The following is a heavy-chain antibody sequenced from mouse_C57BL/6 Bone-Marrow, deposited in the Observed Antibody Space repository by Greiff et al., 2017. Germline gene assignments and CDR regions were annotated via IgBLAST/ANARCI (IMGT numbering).Heavy chain of an antibody. CDR1: GYTFTSYG. CDR3: PLGGYYGKFAY. V-gene: IGHV1-81*01. CDR2: IYPRSGNT. Sequence: VQLQPSGAELARPGASVKLSCKASGYTFTSYGISWVKQRTGQGLEWIGEIYPRSGNTYYNEKFKGKATLTADKSSSTAYMELRSLTSEDSAVYFCPLGGYYGKFAYWGQGTLVTVSA. D-gene: IGHD1-1*01. J-gene: IGHJ3*01.